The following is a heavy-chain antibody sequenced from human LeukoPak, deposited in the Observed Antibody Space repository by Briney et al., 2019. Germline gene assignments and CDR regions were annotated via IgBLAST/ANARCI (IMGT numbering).Heavy chain of an antibody. Sequence: KTSETLSLTCTVSGGSISSYYWSWIRQPPGKGLEWIGYIYYSGSTNYNPSLKSRVTISVDTSKKQFSLKLSSVTAADTAVYYRARSVHYYDTRHVNYFDYWGQGTLVTVSS. V-gene: IGHV4-59*08. CDR3: ARSVHYYDTRHVNYFDY. CDR1: GGSISSYY. D-gene: IGHD3-22*01. CDR2: IYYSGST. J-gene: IGHJ4*02.